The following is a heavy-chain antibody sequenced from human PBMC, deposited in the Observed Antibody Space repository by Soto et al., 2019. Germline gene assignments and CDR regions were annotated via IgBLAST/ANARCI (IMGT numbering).Heavy chain of an antibody. CDR2: ISGSSSYL. CDR3: ARDWSETTPGYFDS. Sequence: GGSLRLSCAASGFTFRTYIVTWVRQAPGKGLEWVSSISGSSSYLFYADSVKGRFTTSRHNAKNSLFLQMNSLRAEDTAVYYCARDWSETTPGYFDSWGQGPLATVPS. CDR1: GFTFRTYI. V-gene: IGHV3-21*01. D-gene: IGHD4-17*01. J-gene: IGHJ4*02.